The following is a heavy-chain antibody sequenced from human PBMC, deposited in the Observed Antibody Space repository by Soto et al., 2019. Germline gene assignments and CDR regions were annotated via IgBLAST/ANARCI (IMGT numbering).Heavy chain of an antibody. CDR1: GGSFNGYY. V-gene: IGHV4-34*01. J-gene: IGHJ3*02. Sequence: SETLSLTCAVYGGSFNGYYWSWIRQPTGKGLEWIGEINHSGSTNYNPSLKSRVTISVDTSKNQFSLKLSSVTAADTAVYYCARHLRAFREIRAFDIWGQGTMVTVSS. CDR2: INHSGST. CDR3: ARHLRAFREIRAFDI.